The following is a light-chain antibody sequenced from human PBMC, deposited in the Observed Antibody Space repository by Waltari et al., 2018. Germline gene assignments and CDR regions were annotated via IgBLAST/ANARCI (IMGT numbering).Light chain of an antibody. CDR3: ATWDDSLNGVV. V-gene: IGLV1-44*01. Sequence: QSVLTQPPSASGTPGQGVTISCSGSRSNIGTNTVNWYQQLPGTAPKVLIYSNNQRPSGVPDRFSGSKSGTSASLAVSGLQSEDEGDDYCATWDDSLNGVVFGGGTKLTVL. J-gene: IGLJ2*01. CDR1: RSNIGTNT. CDR2: SNN.